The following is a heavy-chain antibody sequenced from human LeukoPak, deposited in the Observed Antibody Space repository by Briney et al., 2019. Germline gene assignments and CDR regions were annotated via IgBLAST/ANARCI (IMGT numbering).Heavy chain of an antibody. V-gene: IGHV4-59*08. D-gene: IGHD1-26*01. J-gene: IGHJ4*02. CDR1: GGSISGYY. CDR2: IYNSGST. CDR3: ARYSGSYSGFDY. Sequence: PSETLSLTCTVSGGSISGYYWSWIRQPPGKGLEWIGYIYNSGSTNYNPSLKSRVIILVDTSENRFSLRLSSVTAADTAVYYCARYSGSYSGFDYWGQGTLVTVSS.